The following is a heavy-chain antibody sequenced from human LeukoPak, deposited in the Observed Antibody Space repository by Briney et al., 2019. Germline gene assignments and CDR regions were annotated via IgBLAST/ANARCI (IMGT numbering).Heavy chain of an antibody. CDR3: ARETPSRERGYSFDY. Sequence: PGGSLRPSCAASGFTFSSYAMSWVRQAPGKGLEWVSYISSSSSTIYYADSVKGRFTISRDNAKNSLYLQMNSLRAEDTAVYYCARETPSRERGYSFDYWGQGTLVTVSS. D-gene: IGHD5-18*01. V-gene: IGHV3-48*01. CDR1: GFTFSSYA. CDR2: ISSSSSTI. J-gene: IGHJ4*02.